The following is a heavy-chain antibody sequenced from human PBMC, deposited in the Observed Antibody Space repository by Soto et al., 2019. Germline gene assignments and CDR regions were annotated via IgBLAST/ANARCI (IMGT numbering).Heavy chain of an antibody. Sequence: SETLSLTCAFYGGSFSSYHWLWIRQTPGKGLEWIGEINHLTTTNYNPSLKSRVIISLDTPKNQFSLKLSSVTAADTAVYYCARGYDTALAPIFWGQGILVTVSS. CDR2: INHLTTT. J-gene: IGHJ4*02. V-gene: IGHV4-34*01. D-gene: IGHD5-18*01. CDR3: ARGYDTALAPIF. CDR1: GGSFSSYH.